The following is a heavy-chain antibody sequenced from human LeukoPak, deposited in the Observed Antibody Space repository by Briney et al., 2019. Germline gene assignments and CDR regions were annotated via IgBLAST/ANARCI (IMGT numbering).Heavy chain of an antibody. V-gene: IGHV3-33*01. CDR1: GFSFSICG. CDR3: ARAPSSGYWFYNY. Sequence: GGSLRLSCATSGFSFSICGMHWVRQAQGKGLEWVALTWYDGSNKNYADSVKGRFTISRDNSKNTLYLQMNSLRGEDTAVYYCARAPSSGYWFYNYWGQGTLVTVSS. CDR2: TWYDGSNK. D-gene: IGHD6-25*01. J-gene: IGHJ4*02.